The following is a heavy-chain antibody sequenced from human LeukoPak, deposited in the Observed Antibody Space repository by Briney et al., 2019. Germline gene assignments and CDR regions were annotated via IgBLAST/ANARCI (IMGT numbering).Heavy chain of an antibody. CDR2: FDPEDGET. CDR1: GYTLTELS. CDR3: ATDHQYCSSTSCYAY. Sequence: ASVKVSCKVSGYTLTELSMHWVRQAPGKGLEWMGGFDPEDGETIYAQKFQGRVTMTEDTSTDTAYMELSSLRSEDTAVYYCATDHQYCSSTSCYAYWGQGTLVTVSS. V-gene: IGHV1-24*01. D-gene: IGHD2-2*01. J-gene: IGHJ4*02.